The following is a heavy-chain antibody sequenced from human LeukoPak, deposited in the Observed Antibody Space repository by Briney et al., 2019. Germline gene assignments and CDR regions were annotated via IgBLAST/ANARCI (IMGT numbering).Heavy chain of an antibody. Sequence: SETLSLTCTVSGGSISSYYWSWIRQPPGKGLEWIGYIYYSGSTNYNPSLKSRVTISVDTSKNQFSLNLRSVTAADTAVYYCARDTYTVTSFDYWGQGTLVTVSS. J-gene: IGHJ4*02. CDR2: IYYSGST. D-gene: IGHD4-17*01. CDR3: ARDTYTVTSFDY. V-gene: IGHV4-59*12. CDR1: GGSISSYY.